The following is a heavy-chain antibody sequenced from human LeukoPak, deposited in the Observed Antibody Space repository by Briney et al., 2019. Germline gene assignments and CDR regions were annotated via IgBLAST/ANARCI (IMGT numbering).Heavy chain of an antibody. CDR3: ARVVPHSSSYYYYYYMDV. CDR2: INHSGST. V-gene: IGHV4-34*01. D-gene: IGHD6-6*01. Sequence: PSETLSLTCAVYGGSFSGYYWSWIRQPPGKGLEWIGEINHSGSTNYNPSLKSRVTISVDTSKNQFSLKLSSVTAADTAVYYCARVVPHSSSYYYYYYMDVWGKGTTVTVPS. CDR1: GGSFSGYY. J-gene: IGHJ6*03.